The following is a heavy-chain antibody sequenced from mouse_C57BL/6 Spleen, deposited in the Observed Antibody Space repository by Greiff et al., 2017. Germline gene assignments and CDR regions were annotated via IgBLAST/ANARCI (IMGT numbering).Heavy chain of an antibody. CDR3: ARDARDYYAMDY. Sequence: EVQLVESEGGLVQPGSSMKLSCTASGFTFSDYYMAWVRQVPEKGLEWVANINYDGSSTYYLDSLKSRFIISRDNAKNILYLQMSSLKSEDTATYYCARDARDYYAMDYWGQGTSVTVSS. V-gene: IGHV5-16*01. CDR2: INYDGSST. D-gene: IGHD3-3*01. J-gene: IGHJ4*01. CDR1: GFTFSDYY.